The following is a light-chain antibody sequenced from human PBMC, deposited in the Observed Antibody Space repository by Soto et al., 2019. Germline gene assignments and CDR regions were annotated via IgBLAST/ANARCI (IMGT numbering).Light chain of an antibody. CDR2: LAS. J-gene: IGKJ1*01. CDR3: QQYGSSPWT. V-gene: IGKV3-20*01. CDR1: QSITNNY. Sequence: EIVLTQSPGTLSLSLGERATLSCGASQSITNNYLAWYQQKPGQAPRLLIYLASNRAAGIPDRFSGSGSGADFTLTINRLEPEDFAVYHCQQYGSSPWTFGQGIKVDIK.